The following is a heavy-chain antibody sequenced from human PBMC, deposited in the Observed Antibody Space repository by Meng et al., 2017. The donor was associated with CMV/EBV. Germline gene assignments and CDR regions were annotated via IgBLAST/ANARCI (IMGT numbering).Heavy chain of an antibody. D-gene: IGHD7-27*01. CDR2: IWFDGSNK. V-gene: IGHV3-33*01. Sequence: SCASSGFTVRRYGMHWVRQAPGKGLEWVAVIWFDGSNKYYADSVKGRFTISRDNSKSTVYLQMNSLRAEDTAVYYCAREISGSALDYWGQGTLVTVSS. CDR1: GFTVRRYG. J-gene: IGHJ4*02. CDR3: AREISGSALDY.